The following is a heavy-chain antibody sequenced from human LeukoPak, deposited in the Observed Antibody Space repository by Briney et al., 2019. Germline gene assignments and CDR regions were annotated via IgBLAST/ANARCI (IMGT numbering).Heavy chain of an antibody. Sequence: TGGSLRLSCAASGFTFSSYGMHWVRQAPGKGLEWVAFIRYDGSNKYYADSVKGRFTISRDNSKNTLYLQMNSLRAEDTAVYYCARRFSGYENVRTDYWGQGTLVTVSS. J-gene: IGHJ4*02. V-gene: IGHV3-30*02. CDR3: ARRFSGYENVRTDY. CDR2: IRYDGSNK. D-gene: IGHD5-12*01. CDR1: GFTFSSYG.